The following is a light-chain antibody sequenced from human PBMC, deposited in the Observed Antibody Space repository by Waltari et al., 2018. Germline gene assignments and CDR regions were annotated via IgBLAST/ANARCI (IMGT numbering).Light chain of an antibody. CDR1: QETSKI. V-gene: IGKV1-33*01. CDR2: NAS. CDR3: LQYNNLPLP. Sequence: DVQVTQSPSSLSASVGDRVTITCQASQETSKILNWYQQKPGKAPKLLIYNASKLKTGVPSSFSGSGSGKDLTLTISNLQPEDIATYYCLQYNNLPLPFGPGTKVDL. J-gene: IGKJ3*01.